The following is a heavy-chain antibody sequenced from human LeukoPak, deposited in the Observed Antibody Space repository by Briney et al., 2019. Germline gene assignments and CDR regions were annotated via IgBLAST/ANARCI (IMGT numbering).Heavy chain of an antibody. Sequence: KSSETLSLTCTVSGGSISSGGYYWSWIRQHPGKGLEWNGYIYYSGITYYNPSLKSRVTMSVDTSKNQFSLKLNSVTAADTAVYYCARGRGYNANNWFDPWGQGTLVTVSS. CDR1: GGSISSGGYY. V-gene: IGHV4-31*03. CDR2: IYYSGIT. D-gene: IGHD1-1*01. CDR3: ARGRGYNANNWFDP. J-gene: IGHJ5*02.